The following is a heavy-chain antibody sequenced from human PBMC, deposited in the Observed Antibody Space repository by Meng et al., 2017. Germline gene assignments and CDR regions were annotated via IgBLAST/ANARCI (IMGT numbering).Heavy chain of an antibody. Sequence: KVSCKGSGYGFTSYWIGWVRQMPGKGLEWMGIIYPGDSDTRYSPSFQGQVTISADKSISTAYLQWSSLKASDTAMYYCARRRSYVWGSYRYFAFDIWGQGTMVTVSS. J-gene: IGHJ3*02. D-gene: IGHD3-16*02. CDR2: IYPGDSDT. CDR1: GYGFTSYW. CDR3: ARRRSYVWGSYRYFAFDI. V-gene: IGHV5-51*01.